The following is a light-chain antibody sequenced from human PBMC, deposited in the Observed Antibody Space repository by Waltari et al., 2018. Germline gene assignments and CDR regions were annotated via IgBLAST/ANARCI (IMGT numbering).Light chain of an antibody. CDR3: NSYAGSSSWV. CDR2: DVS. CDR1: SSDVGFYNY. Sequence: QSALTQPASVSGSPGQSITISRTGTSSDVGFYNYVSWYQQHPGKAPKLMIYDVSERPSGVSNRFSGSKSGNTASLTISGLQADDEADYYCNSYAGSSSWVFGGGTKLTVL. J-gene: IGLJ3*02. V-gene: IGLV2-14*01.